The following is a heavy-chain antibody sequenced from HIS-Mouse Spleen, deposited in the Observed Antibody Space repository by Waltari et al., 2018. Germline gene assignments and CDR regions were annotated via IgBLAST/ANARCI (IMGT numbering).Heavy chain of an antibody. V-gene: IGHV4-38-2*02. CDR2: IYHSGST. J-gene: IGHJ6*02. Sequence: QVQLQESGPGLVKPSETLSRTCTVPGYSISGGYYRGWVRQPPGKGLEWIGSIYHSGSTYYYPSLKSRVTISVDTSKNRFSLKLSSVTAADTAVYYCARALEYSSSWYYYYYGMDVWGQGTTVTVSS. CDR1: GYSISGGYY. D-gene: IGHD6-13*01. CDR3: ARALEYSSSWYYYYYGMDV.